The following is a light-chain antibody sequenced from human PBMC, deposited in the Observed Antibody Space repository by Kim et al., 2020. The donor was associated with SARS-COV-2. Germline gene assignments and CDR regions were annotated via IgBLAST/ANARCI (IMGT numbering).Light chain of an antibody. CDR3: QQRRSWLT. J-gene: IGKJ4*01. V-gene: IGKV3-11*01. CDR2: EAS. CDR1: QSVGTY. Sequence: EIVVTQSPATLSLSPGERATLSCRTSQSVGTYLSWYQQKPGQTPRLLIFEASNRAPGIPARFSGRGSGTDFTLTISDLESEDVGVYYCQQRRSWLTFGGGTKVDIK.